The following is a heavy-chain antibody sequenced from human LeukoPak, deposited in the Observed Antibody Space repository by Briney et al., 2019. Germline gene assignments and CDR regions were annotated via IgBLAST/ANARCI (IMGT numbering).Heavy chain of an antibody. CDR1: GGSISSYY. V-gene: IGHV4-34*01. CDR3: ARHRYYYDILTGYPRYYYYMDV. Sequence: SETLSLTCTVSGGSISSYYWSWIRQPPGKGLEWIGEINHSGSTNYNPSLKSRVTISVDTSKNQFSLKLSSVTAADTAVYYCARHRYYYDILTGYPRYYYYMDVWGKGTTVTISS. CDR2: INHSGST. D-gene: IGHD3-9*01. J-gene: IGHJ6*03.